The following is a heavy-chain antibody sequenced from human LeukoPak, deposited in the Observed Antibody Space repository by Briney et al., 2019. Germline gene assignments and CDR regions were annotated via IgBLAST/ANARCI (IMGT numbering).Heavy chain of an antibody. CDR3: AILYCSSTSCRTGYYMDV. CDR2: INPSGGST. Sequence: ASVKVSCKASGYTFTSYYMHWVRQAPGQGLEWMGIINPSGGSTSYAQKFQGRVTITADKSTSTAYMELSSLRSEDTAVYYCAILYCSSTSCRTGYYMDVWGKGTTVTVSS. D-gene: IGHD2-2*01. CDR1: GYTFTSYY. V-gene: IGHV1-46*01. J-gene: IGHJ6*03.